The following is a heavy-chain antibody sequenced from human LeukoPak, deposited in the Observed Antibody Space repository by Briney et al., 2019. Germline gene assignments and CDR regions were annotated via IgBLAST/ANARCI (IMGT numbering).Heavy chain of an antibody. D-gene: IGHD6-13*01. J-gene: IGHJ6*03. CDR2: ISAYNGNT. V-gene: IGHV1-18*01. CDR1: GYTFTSYG. Sequence: ASVKVSCKASGYTFTSYGISWVRQAPGQGLEWMGWISAYNGNTNYAQKLQGRVTMTTDTSTSTAYMELSSLRSEDTAVYYCARDWLGIAAAGTGYYYYMDVWGKGTTVTVSS. CDR3: ARDWLGIAAAGTGYYYYMDV.